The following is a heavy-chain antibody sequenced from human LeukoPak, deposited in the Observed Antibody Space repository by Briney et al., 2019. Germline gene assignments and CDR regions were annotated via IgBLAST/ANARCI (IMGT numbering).Heavy chain of an antibody. CDR3: ARSYRDGYNFLDY. J-gene: IGHJ4*02. CDR1: GGSISSYY. V-gene: IGHV4-59*08. CDR2: IFYSGST. Sequence: SETLSLTCAVSGGSISSYYWSWIRQPPGKGLEWIGYIFYSGSTNYNPSLKSRVTISLDTSKNQFSLKLSSVTAADTAVYYCARSYRDGYNFLDYWGQGTLVTVSS. D-gene: IGHD5-24*01.